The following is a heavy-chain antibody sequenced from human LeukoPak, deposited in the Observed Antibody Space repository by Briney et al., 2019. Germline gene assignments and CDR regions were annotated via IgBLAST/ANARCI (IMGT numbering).Heavy chain of an antibody. V-gene: IGHV4-59*08. Sequence: SETLSLTCTVSGGSISSYYWSWIRQPPGKGLEWIGYIYDSGNTKYNSSLKSRVTISVDASKNQFSLKLSSVTAADTAVYYCARHSEPNSNLLWFDPWGQGTLVTVSS. CDR1: GGSISSYY. CDR2: IYDSGNT. CDR3: ARHSEPNSNLLWFDP. D-gene: IGHD2/OR15-2a*01. J-gene: IGHJ5*02.